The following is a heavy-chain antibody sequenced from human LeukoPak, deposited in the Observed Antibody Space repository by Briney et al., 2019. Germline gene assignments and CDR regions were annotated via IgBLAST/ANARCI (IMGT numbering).Heavy chain of an antibody. CDR3: ARGGAVAGIGDY. V-gene: IGHV3-21*01. D-gene: IGHD6-19*01. J-gene: IGHJ4*02. Sequence: GGSLRLSCAASGFTFSSYSMNWVRQTPGKGLEWVSSISSTGTYIYYADSVKGRFTISRDNAKNSLYLQMNSLRAEDTAVYYCARGGAVAGIGDYWGQEILVTVSS. CDR1: GFTFSSYS. CDR2: ISSTGTYI.